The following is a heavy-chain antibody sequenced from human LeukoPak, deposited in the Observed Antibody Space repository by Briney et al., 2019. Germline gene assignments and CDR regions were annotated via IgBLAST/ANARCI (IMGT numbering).Heavy chain of an antibody. D-gene: IGHD4-23*01. CDR3: ARDNSVEDTAWWFDP. CDR2: INPSGGST. CDR1: GYPFSSCG. V-gene: IGHV1-46*01. J-gene: IGHJ5*02. Sequence: GASVKVSCKTFGYPFSSCGINWVRQAPGQGLEWMGIINPSGGSTSYAQKFQGRVTMTRDMSTSTDYMELSSLRSEDTAVYYCARDNSVEDTAWWFDPWGQGTLVTVSS.